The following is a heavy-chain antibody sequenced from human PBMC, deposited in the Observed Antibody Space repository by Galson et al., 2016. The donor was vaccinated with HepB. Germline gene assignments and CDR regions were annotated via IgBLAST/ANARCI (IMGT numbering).Heavy chain of an antibody. J-gene: IGHJ4*02. CDR1: GFSFSSYV. CDR2: ITSGGIT. Sequence: SLRLSCAASGFSFSSYVMSWVRQAPGKGLEWVSGITSGGITYYADPVKGRFTISRDNSKNILFLHMNSLSPDDTAKYYCARDQGGGTSWYLGYSWGQGTLVIVSS. D-gene: IGHD6-13*01. V-gene: IGHV3-23*01. CDR3: ARDQGGGTSWYLGYS.